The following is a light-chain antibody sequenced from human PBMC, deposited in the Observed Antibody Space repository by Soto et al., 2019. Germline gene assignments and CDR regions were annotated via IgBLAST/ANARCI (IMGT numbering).Light chain of an antibody. J-gene: IGKJ5*01. V-gene: IGKV1-8*01. CDR1: QGISSY. CDR3: QQRSNSIT. CDR2: AAS. Sequence: AIRMTQSPSSLSASTGDRVTITCRASQGISSYLAWYQQKPGKAPKLLIYAASTLQSGVPSRFSGSGSGTDFTLTISCLQSEDFAVYYCQQRSNSITFGQGTRLEIK.